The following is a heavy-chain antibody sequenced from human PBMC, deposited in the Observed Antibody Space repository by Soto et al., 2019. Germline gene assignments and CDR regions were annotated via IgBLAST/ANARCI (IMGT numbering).Heavy chain of an antibody. Sequence: GASVKVSCKASGYTFTGYYMHWVRQAPGQGLDWMGWINPNSGGTNYAQKFQGRVTMTRDTSIRTAYMELSRLRSDDTAVYYCARELNDILTGYGDCYYGMDVWGQGTTVTVSS. D-gene: IGHD3-9*01. CDR2: INPNSGGT. CDR3: ARELNDILTGYGDCYYGMDV. J-gene: IGHJ6*02. CDR1: GYTFTGYY. V-gene: IGHV1-2*02.